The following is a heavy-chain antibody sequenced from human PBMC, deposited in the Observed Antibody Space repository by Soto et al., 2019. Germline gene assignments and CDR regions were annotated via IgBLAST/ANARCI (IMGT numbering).Heavy chain of an antibody. CDR3: ARETRASGSGSYYNGFDP. CDR2: ISSNGGST. J-gene: IGHJ5*02. CDR1: GFTFSSYA. Sequence: WGSRRLSCSASGFTFSSYAMHGVRQAPGKGLEYVSAISSNGGSTYYANSVKGRFTISRDNSKNTLYLQMGSLRAEDMAVYYCARETRASGSGSYYNGFDPWGQGT. D-gene: IGHD3-10*01. V-gene: IGHV3-64*01.